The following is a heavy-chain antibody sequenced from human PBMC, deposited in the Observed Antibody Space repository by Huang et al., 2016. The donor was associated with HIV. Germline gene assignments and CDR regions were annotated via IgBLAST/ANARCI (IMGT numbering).Heavy chain of an antibody. CDR2: MNPNSGNT. D-gene: IGHD2-2*01. J-gene: IGHJ4*02. CDR3: ARGLGRTRRFDY. Sequence: QVQLVQSGAEVRKPGASVKVSCKASGYTFSSYDINWVRQAPGPGLEWMGWMNPNSGNTGYAQKFKGRVAMTRNTAMTTAYMELRSLRSDDTAVYFCARGLGRTRRFDYWGQGALVNVYS. V-gene: IGHV1-8*01. CDR1: GYTFSSYD.